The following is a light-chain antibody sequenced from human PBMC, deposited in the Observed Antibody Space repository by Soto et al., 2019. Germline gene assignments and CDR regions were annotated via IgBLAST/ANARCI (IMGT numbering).Light chain of an antibody. CDR1: SSDVGGYNY. Sequence: QSALTQPRSVSGSPGQSVTISCTGTSSDVGGYNYVSWYQQFPGKAPKLMIYDVSKRPSGVPDRFSGSKSGNTASLTIYVLQAEDEADYYCCSYAGSYTFWVFGGGTKVTVL. CDR3: CSYAGSYTFWV. J-gene: IGLJ3*02. V-gene: IGLV2-11*01. CDR2: DVS.